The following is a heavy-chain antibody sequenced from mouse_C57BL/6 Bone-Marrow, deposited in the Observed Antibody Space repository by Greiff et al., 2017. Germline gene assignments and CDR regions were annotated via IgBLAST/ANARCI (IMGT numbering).Heavy chain of an antibody. J-gene: IGHJ4*01. D-gene: IGHD1-1*01. Sequence: QVQLQQPGAELVKPGASVKMSCKASGYTFTSYWITWVKQRPGQGLEWIGDIYPGGGGTNYNEKFKSKATLTVDTSSSTAYMQLSSLTSEDSAVYDCANHDCYGSPGWGQGTSVTVSS. V-gene: IGHV1-55*01. CDR2: IYPGGGGT. CDR3: ANHDCYGSPG. CDR1: GYTFTSYW.